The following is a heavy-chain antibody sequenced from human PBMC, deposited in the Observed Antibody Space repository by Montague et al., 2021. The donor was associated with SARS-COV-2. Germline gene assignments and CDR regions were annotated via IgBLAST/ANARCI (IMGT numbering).Heavy chain of an antibody. Sequence: CAISGDSVSSNRATWNWIRQSPSRGLEWLGRTYYRSMWKSDYARSVKSRIAINPDTSKNQFSLRLSSVTPEDTALYYCVRGIEAAGSYDYWGQGTLVTVSS. CDR3: VRGIEAAGSYDY. D-gene: IGHD6-13*01. J-gene: IGHJ4*02. CDR1: GDSVSSNRAT. CDR2: TYYRSMWKS. V-gene: IGHV6-1*01.